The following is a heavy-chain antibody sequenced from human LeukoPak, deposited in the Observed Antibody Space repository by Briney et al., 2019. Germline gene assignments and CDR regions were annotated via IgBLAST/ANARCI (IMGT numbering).Heavy chain of an antibody. D-gene: IGHD5-12*01. V-gene: IGHV3-66*04. Sequence: GGSLRLSCAASGLTVSSNYMSWVRQAPGKGLEWVSVIYSGGSTYYADSVKGRFTISRDNSKNTLYLQMNSLRAEDTAVYYCARRTSGYSGYEYYWGQGTLVTVSS. CDR2: IYSGGST. CDR1: GLTVSSNY. CDR3: ARRTSGYSGYEYY. J-gene: IGHJ4*02.